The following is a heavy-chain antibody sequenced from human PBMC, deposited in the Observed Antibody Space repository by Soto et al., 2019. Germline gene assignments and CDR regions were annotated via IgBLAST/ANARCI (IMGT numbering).Heavy chain of an antibody. V-gene: IGHV2-5*02. CDR1: GFSLSTSGVG. Sequence: QITLKESGPTLVKPTQTLTLTCTFSGFSLSTSGVGVGWIRQPPGKALEWLALIYWDDDKRHSPFLKSRLTLAKDPSKSQVVLTMTNKDPVDTATYYCAHSPYSSSSYYFDSWGQGTLVTVSS. CDR2: IYWDDDK. CDR3: AHSPYSSSSYYFDS. J-gene: IGHJ4*02. D-gene: IGHD6-6*01.